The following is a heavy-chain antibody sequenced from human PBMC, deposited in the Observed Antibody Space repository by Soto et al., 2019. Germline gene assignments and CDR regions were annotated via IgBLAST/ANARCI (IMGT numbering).Heavy chain of an antibody. CDR3: ARGGRIWFGELSLGSFDY. Sequence: PSETLSLTCAAYGGSFRGYYWSWIRQPPGKGLEWIGEINHSGGTNYNPSLKSRVTISVDTSKNQFSLKLSSVTAADTAVYYCARGGRIWFGELSLGSFDYWGQGTLVTVSS. J-gene: IGHJ4*02. D-gene: IGHD3-10*01. V-gene: IGHV4-34*01. CDR2: INHSGGT. CDR1: GGSFRGYY.